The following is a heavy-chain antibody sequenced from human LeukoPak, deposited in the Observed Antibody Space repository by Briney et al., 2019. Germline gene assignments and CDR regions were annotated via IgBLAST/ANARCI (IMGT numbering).Heavy chain of an antibody. CDR3: ARETIELIVVVPAARSDWFDP. D-gene: IGHD2-2*01. CDR2: IYTSGST. CDR1: GGSISSYY. Sequence: PSETLSLTCTVSGGSISSYYWSWIRQPAGKGLEWIGRIYTSGSTNYNPSLKSRVTMSVDTSKNQFSLKLSSVTAADTAVYYCARETIELIVVVPAARSDWFDPWGQGTLVTVSS. V-gene: IGHV4-4*07. J-gene: IGHJ5*02.